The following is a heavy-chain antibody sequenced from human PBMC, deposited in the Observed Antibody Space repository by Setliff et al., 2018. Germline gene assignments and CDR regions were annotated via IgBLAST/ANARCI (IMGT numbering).Heavy chain of an antibody. J-gene: IGHJ4*02. D-gene: IGHD6-19*01. Sequence: EASVKVSCKASGFTLTSYPIHWVRQAPGQRLEWMGWINPDNGNRKYSQRFQGRVTITRDTSASTVFLELSTLRSEDTAVYYCARRVRIAVLHLYYFEYWGQGTLVTVSS. CDR2: INPDNGNR. CDR3: ARRVRIAVLHLYYFEY. V-gene: IGHV1-3*01. CDR1: GFTLTSYP.